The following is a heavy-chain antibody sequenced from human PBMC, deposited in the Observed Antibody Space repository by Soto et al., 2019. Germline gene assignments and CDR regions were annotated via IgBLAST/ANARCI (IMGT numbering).Heavy chain of an antibody. D-gene: IGHD3-10*01. V-gene: IGHV1-69*02. Sequence: QVQLVQSGAEVQKPGSSVKVSCKASGDTFSFYSINWVRQAPGLGLEWMGRINPILSVSNYAQKFQGRVTITADKPTSTAYMELSSLRSEDTAMYYCATNYGSGYRAFDYWGQGALVTVSS. J-gene: IGHJ4*02. CDR3: ATNYGSGYRAFDY. CDR1: GDTFSFYS. CDR2: INPILSVS.